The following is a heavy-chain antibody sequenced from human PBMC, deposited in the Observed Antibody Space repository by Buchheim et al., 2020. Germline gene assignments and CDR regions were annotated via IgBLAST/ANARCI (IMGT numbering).Heavy chain of an antibody. V-gene: IGHV3-30*18. J-gene: IGHJ6*02. Sequence: QVQLVESGGGVVQPGRPLRLSCAASGFTFSSYGMHWVRQAPGKGLEWVAVISYDGSNKYYADSVKGRFTISRDNSKNTLYLQMNSLRAEDTAVYYCAKDRGYCSSTSCSDYYYYGMDVWGQGTT. CDR2: ISYDGSNK. D-gene: IGHD2-2*01. CDR1: GFTFSSYG. CDR3: AKDRGYCSSTSCSDYYYYGMDV.